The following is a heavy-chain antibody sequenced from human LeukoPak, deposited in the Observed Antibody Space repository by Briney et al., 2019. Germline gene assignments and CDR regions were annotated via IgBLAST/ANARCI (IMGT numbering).Heavy chain of an antibody. V-gene: IGHV4-34*01. CDR3: ARVLWFGELHDAFDI. Sequence: SETLSLTCAVYGGSFSGYYWSWIRQPPGKGLEWIGEINHSGSTDYNPSLKSRVTISVDTSKNQFSLKLSSVTAADTAVYYCARVLWFGELHDAFDIWGQGTMVTVSS. D-gene: IGHD3-10*01. CDR2: INHSGST. J-gene: IGHJ3*02. CDR1: GGSFSGYY.